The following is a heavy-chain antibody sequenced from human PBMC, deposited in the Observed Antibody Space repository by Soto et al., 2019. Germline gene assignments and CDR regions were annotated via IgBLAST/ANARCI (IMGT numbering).Heavy chain of an antibody. J-gene: IGHJ4*02. CDR3: AKDPKSSGWYGGGYFDY. CDR2: ISWNSGSI. D-gene: IGHD6-19*01. Sequence: EVQLVESGGGLVQPGRSLRLSCAASGFTFDDYAMHWVRQAPGKGLEWVSGISWNSGSIGYADSVKGRFTISRDNAKNSLYRQMNSLRAEDTALYYWAKDPKSSGWYGGGYFDYWGQGTLVTVSS. CDR1: GFTFDDYA. V-gene: IGHV3-9*01.